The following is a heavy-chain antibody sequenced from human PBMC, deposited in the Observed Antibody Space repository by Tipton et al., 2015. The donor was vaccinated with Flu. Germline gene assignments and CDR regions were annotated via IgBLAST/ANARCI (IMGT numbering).Heavy chain of an antibody. Sequence: SLRLSCAASGFAFPRHAMHWVRQAPGKGLEWVAIISYDESQKHYTDSVNGRFSISRDNSKNTVFLQLTSLRPEDTAFYFCARDLGRDGYSFLDSWGHGTLVTVSS. D-gene: IGHD5-24*01. J-gene: IGHJ5*01. V-gene: IGHV3-30-3*01. CDR1: GFAFPRHA. CDR3: ARDLGRDGYSFLDS. CDR2: ISYDESQK.